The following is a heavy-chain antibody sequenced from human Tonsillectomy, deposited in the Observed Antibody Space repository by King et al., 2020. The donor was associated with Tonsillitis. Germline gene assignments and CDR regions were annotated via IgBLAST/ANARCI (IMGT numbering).Heavy chain of an antibody. V-gene: IGHV1-69*01. CDR3: AREDVAGGDY. Sequence: QLVQSGAEVKKPGSSVKVSCKASRGTLRSHAISWVRQAPGQGLEWMGVIIPMFGTTNYAQKFQGRVTITADESTRTAYMELSTLTSDDTAVYYCAREDVAGGDYWGKGTLVTVSS. CDR1: RGTLRSHA. CDR2: IIPMFGTT. J-gene: IGHJ4*02. D-gene: IGHD6-19*01.